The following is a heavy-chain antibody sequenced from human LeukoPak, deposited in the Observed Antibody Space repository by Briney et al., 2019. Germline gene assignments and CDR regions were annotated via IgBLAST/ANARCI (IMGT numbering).Heavy chain of an antibody. J-gene: IGHJ5*02. V-gene: IGHV4-30-2*01. D-gene: IGHD3-22*01. Sequence: PSQTLSLTCAVSGGSISSGGYSWSWIRQPPGKGLEWIGYIYHSGSTYYNPSLKSRVTISVDRSKNQFSLKLSSVTAADTAVYYCARTGRYYDSSGYPGNWFDPWGQGTLVTASS. CDR2: IYHSGST. CDR3: ARTGRYYDSSGYPGNWFDP. CDR1: GGSISSGGYS.